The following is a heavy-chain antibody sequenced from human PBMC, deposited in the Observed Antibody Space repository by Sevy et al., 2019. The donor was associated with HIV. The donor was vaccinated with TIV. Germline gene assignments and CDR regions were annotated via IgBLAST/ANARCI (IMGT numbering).Heavy chain of an antibody. CDR3: ARGDTVLPTGGFDL. D-gene: IGHD2-8*02. V-gene: IGHV4-31*03. J-gene: IGHJ2*01. Sequence: SETLSLTCTVSGDSITNGDYYWTWIRQPPGKGLEWIGYIYYTESTYYNPSLESRLTMSMDTSKNQFSLRLTSVTAADTAICYCARGDTVLPTGGFDLWGRGTLVTVSS. CDR2: IYYTEST. CDR1: GDSITNGDYY.